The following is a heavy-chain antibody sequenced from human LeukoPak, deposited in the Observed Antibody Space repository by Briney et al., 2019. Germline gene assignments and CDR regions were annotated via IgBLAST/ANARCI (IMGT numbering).Heavy chain of an antibody. CDR3: ARETYYDSSGSPSPRGMDV. CDR2: IFYSGST. CDR1: DGSISSYY. Sequence: SETLSLTCTVSDGSISSYYWNWIRQLPGKGLEWIGYIFYSGSTNYSHSLKSRVTISVDTSKNQFSLKLNSVTAADTAVYYCARETYYDSSGSPSPRGMDVWGQGTTVTVSS. J-gene: IGHJ6*02. V-gene: IGHV4-59*01. D-gene: IGHD3-22*01.